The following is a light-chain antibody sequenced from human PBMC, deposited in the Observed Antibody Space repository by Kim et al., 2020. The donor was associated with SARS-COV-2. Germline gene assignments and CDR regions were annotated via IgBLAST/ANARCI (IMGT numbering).Light chain of an antibody. Sequence: GPPGKMITSSYSRDSPKIGSNTVNWYQQPPGPAPNLLIYSNNQRPSGVPDRFSGSKSGTSASLAISGLQSEDEADYYCEAWDDSLVFGGGTQLTVL. CDR2: SNN. CDR3: EAWDDSLV. J-gene: IGLJ2*01. V-gene: IGLV1-44*01. CDR1: SPKIGSNT.